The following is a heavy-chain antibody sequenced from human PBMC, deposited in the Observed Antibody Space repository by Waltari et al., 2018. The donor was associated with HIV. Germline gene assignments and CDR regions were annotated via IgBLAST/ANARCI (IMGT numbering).Heavy chain of an antibody. J-gene: IGHJ4*02. Sequence: EVHLLESGGGLVQPGGSLRLSCAASGFTFSNYAMNWVRQAPGKGLEWVAAISGRGGGRYYADSVKCRLTISRDNSKKTLYLQMNSLRAEDTAVYYCAKDYDSSGFYYFDYWGQGTLVTVSS. CDR1: GFTFSNYA. CDR2: ISGRGGGR. D-gene: IGHD3-22*01. V-gene: IGHV3-23*01. CDR3: AKDYDSSGFYYFDY.